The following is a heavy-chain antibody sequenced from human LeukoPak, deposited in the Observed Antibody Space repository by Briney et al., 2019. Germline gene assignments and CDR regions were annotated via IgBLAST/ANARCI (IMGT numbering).Heavy chain of an antibody. D-gene: IGHD6-13*01. CDR2: INSDGSST. CDR3: AKTYSSRWYPLGY. V-gene: IGHV3-74*01. CDR1: GFTFSSYW. Sequence: GGSLRLSCAASGFTFSSYWMHWVRQAPAKGLVWVSRINSDGSSTSYADSVKGRFTISRDNAKNTLYLQMNSLRAEDTAVYYCAKTYSSRWYPLGYWGQGTLVTVSS. J-gene: IGHJ4*02.